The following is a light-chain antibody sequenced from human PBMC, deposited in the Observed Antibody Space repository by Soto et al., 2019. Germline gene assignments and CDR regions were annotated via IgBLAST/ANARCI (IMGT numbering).Light chain of an antibody. J-gene: IGKJ1*01. CDR3: QQYNSYPWT. CDR1: QSISSW. Sequence: DIQMTQSPSTLSASVGDRVTITCRASQSISSWLAWYQQKPGKAPKLLIYDASSLESGVPSRVSGSGSGTEFTLTISCLQPDDFATYYCQQYNSYPWTFCQGTKVEIK. V-gene: IGKV1-5*01. CDR2: DAS.